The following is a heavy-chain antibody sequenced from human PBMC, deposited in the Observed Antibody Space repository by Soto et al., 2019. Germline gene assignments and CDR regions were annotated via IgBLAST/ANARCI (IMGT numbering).Heavy chain of an antibody. J-gene: IGHJ5*02. Sequence: GPLCISFTASGFIFSNYAMIWIRQAPGKVRELVGTIRGNSYGAYYAYSVRGRLTISRDNSKHTMSLQLNRLRAEDTAIYCCSKGRSENGLDLSYPWGQ. CDR2: IRGNSYGA. D-gene: IGHD3-10*01. CDR1: GFIFSNYA. CDR3: SKGRSENGLDLSYP. V-gene: IGHV3-23*01.